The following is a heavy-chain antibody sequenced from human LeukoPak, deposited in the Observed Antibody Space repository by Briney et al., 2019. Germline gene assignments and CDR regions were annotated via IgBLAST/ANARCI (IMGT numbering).Heavy chain of an antibody. Sequence: SETLSLTCTVSGGSISSSSYYWGWIRQPPGKGLEWIGSIYYSGSTYYNPSLKSRVTISVDTSKNQFSLKLSSVTAADTAVYYCAREEGEYLGRRTNWFDPWGQGTLVTVSS. CDR1: GGSISSSSYY. J-gene: IGHJ5*02. D-gene: IGHD1-26*01. CDR3: AREEGEYLGRRTNWFDP. V-gene: IGHV4-39*07. CDR2: IYYSGST.